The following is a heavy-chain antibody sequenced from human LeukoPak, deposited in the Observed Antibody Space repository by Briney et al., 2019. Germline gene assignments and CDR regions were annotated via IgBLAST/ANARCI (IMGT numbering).Heavy chain of an antibody. CDR3: AKDLGSGWYDGGAFDI. CDR1: GFTFSSYS. Sequence: GGSLRLSCAASGFTFSSYSMNWVRQAPGKGLEWVSYISSSSSTIYYADSVKGRFTISRDNAKNSLYLQMNSLRAEDTAVYYCAKDLGSGWYDGGAFDIWGQGTMVTVSS. J-gene: IGHJ3*02. CDR2: ISSSSSTI. D-gene: IGHD6-19*01. V-gene: IGHV3-48*01.